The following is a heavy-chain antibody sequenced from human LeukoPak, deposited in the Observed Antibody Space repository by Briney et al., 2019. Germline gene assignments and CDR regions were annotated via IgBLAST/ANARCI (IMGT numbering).Heavy chain of an antibody. CDR2: VNLKSGGT. Sequence: ASVKVSCKASGFSFPDHYIVWVRQAPGQGLEWMGWVNLKSGGTNYAQRFLGRVTMTRDTSVTTAYMELGRLRSDDTAVYYCARQSCNVNNCFLWGWGHWGLGTLVTVSS. J-gene: IGHJ4*02. CDR3: ARQSCNVNNCFLWGWGH. V-gene: IGHV1-2*02. D-gene: IGHD2/OR15-2a*01. CDR1: GFSFPDHY.